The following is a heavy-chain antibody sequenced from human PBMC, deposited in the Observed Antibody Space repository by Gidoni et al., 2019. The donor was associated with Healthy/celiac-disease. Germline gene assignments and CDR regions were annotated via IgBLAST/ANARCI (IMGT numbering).Heavy chain of an antibody. J-gene: IGHJ4*02. CDR1: GFTFSSYS. CDR2: ISSSSSTI. V-gene: IGHV3-48*02. CDR3: ARYPSGSYGAFSHFDY. Sequence: EVQLVESGGGLVQPGGSLSLSCAASGFTFSSYSMNWVRQAPGKGLEWVSYISSSSSTIYYADSVKGRFTISRDNAKNSLYLQMNSLRDEDTAVYYCARYPSGSYGAFSHFDYWGQGTLVTVSS. D-gene: IGHD1-26*01.